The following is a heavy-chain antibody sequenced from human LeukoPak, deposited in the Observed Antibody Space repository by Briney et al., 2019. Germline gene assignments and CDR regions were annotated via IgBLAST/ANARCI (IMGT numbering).Heavy chain of an antibody. CDR3: ARWGSCSGGSCYGTYYGMDV. V-gene: IGHV1-8*01. CDR1: GYTFTSYD. Sequence: ASVKVSCKASGYTFTSYDINWVRQATGQGLEWMGWMNPNSGNTGYAQKFQGRVTMTRDTSISTAYMELSRLRSDDTAVYYCARWGSCSGGSCYGTYYGMDVWGQGTTVTVSS. CDR2: MNPNSGNT. J-gene: IGHJ6*02. D-gene: IGHD2-15*01.